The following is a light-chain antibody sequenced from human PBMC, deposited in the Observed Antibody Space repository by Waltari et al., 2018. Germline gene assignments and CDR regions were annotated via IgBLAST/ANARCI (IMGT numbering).Light chain of an antibody. V-gene: IGLV2-23*02. CDR3: SSYAGSSKGV. Sequence: QSALTQPASVSGSPGHSITISFTGTSSDVGNYKRVSWYQQHPGKAPKLMIYAVSKRPSGVSDRFSGSKSGDMASLTISGLQPEDEAEYFCSSYAGSSKGVFGGGTKVTVL. CDR1: SSDVGNYKR. J-gene: IGLJ2*01. CDR2: AVS.